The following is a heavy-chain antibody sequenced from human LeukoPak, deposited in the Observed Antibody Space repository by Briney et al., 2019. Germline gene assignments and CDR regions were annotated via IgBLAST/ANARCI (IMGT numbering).Heavy chain of an antibody. J-gene: IGHJ4*02. CDR3: ARYRVPYYYGSGSYYGFDY. V-gene: IGHV4-34*01. CDR2: INHSGST. Sequence: PSETLSLTCAVYGGSFSGYYWSWIRQPPGKGLEWIGEINHSGSTNYNPSLKSRVTISVDTSKNQFSLKLSSVTAADTAVYYCARYRVPYYYGSGSYYGFDYWGQGTLVTVSS. D-gene: IGHD3-10*01. CDR1: GGSFSGYY.